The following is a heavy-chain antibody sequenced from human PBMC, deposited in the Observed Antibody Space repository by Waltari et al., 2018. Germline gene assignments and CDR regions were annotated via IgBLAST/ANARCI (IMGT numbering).Heavy chain of an antibody. CDR2: VNPDSGNT. J-gene: IGHJ4*02. CDR1: GYSFTSFD. CDR3: AREFYYSDAFTGV. D-gene: IGHD4-17*01. Sequence: VQLVQSGAEVKKPGASVKVSCKASGYSFTSFDIYLVRQAAGQGLEWMGWVNPDSGNTGDAEKFQGRVTMTRDTSISTAYMELSSLRSEDTAVYYCAREFYYSDAFTGVWGQGTLVTVSS. V-gene: IGHV1-8*01.